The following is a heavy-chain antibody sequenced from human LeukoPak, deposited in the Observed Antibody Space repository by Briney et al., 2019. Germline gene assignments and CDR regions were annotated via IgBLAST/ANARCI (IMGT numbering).Heavy chain of an antibody. Sequence: ASVKVSCKPSGYTFTSYAISWVRQAPGQELEWMGWISAYNGNTKYAQKLQGRVTMTADTSTSTAYMDLRSLRTDDTAVYYCARSLGETYCYGMDVWGQGTTVTVSS. CDR1: GYTFTSYA. CDR3: ARSLGETYCYGMDV. V-gene: IGHV1-18*01. D-gene: IGHD3-10*01. J-gene: IGHJ6*02. CDR2: ISAYNGNT.